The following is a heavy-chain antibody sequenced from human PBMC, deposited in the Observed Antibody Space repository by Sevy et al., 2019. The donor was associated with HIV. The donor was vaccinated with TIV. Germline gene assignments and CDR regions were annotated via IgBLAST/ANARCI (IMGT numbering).Heavy chain of an antibody. V-gene: IGHV1-69*13. CDR2: IFPIFATA. Sequence: ASVKVSCKASGGTCSSSAISWVRQAPGQGLEWMGGIFPIFATANYAQKFQGRLTITADESTCTAYMELSSRRSDDTAVYYCTSGLAVSVDYWGQGTLVTVSS. J-gene: IGHJ4*02. CDR1: GGTCSSSA. CDR3: TSGLAVSVDY. D-gene: IGHD6-19*01.